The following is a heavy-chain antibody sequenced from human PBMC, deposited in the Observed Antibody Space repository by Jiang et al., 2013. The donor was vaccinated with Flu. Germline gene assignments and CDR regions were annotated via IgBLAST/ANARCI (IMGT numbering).Heavy chain of an antibody. J-gene: IGHJ5*02. Sequence: VQLVESGGGLVKPGGSLRLSCAASGFTFSDSYMSWVRQAPGEGLEWVSYISGSGSDIEYADSVKGRFTSSRDNARNSVYLQMTNLRAEDTAVYYCAFPTREPRSWGQGTLVTVSS. CDR2: ISGSGSDI. V-gene: IGHV3-11*04. CDR1: GFTFSDSY. CDR3: AFPTREPRS.